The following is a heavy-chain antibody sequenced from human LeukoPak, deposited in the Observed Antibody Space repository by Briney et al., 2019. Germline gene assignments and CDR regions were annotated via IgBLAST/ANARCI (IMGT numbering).Heavy chain of an antibody. Sequence: ASVKVSCKASGYTFTSYYMHWVRQAPGQGLEWMGIINPSAGSTSYAQKFQGRVTMTRDMSTSTVYMELSSRRSEDTAVYYCARDHGTLRYFDWLFNGADCWGQGTLVSVSS. CDR2: INPSAGST. J-gene: IGHJ4*02. CDR3: ARDHGTLRYFDWLFNGADC. V-gene: IGHV1-46*01. D-gene: IGHD3-9*01. CDR1: GYTFTSYY.